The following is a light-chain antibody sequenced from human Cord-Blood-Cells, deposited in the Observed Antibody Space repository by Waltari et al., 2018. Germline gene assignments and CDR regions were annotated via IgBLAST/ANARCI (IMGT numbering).Light chain of an antibody. CDR2: EGS. Sequence: QSALTQPASVSGSPGQSITISCTGTSSDVGSYNLVSWYQQHPGKAPKLMIYEGSKRPSGVSNRFSGSKSGNTASRTIAGLQAEDEADYYCCSYAGSSSYVVGTGTKVTVL. V-gene: IGLV2-23*01. CDR1: SSDVGSYNL. CDR3: CSYAGSSSYV. J-gene: IGLJ1*01.